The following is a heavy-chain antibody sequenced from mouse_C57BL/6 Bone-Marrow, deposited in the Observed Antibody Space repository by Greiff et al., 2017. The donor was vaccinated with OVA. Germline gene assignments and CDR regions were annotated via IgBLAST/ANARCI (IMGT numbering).Heavy chain of an antibody. V-gene: IGHV1-47*01. CDR3: ARRFDYYGSSLAY. D-gene: IGHD1-1*01. CDR2: FHPYNDDT. J-gene: IGHJ3*01. Sequence: VQLQESGAELVKPGASVKMSCTASGYTFTTYPIEWMKQNHGKSLEWIGNFHPYNDDTKYNEKFKGKATLTVEKSSSTVYLELSRLTSDDSAVYYCARRFDYYGSSLAYWGQGTLVTVSA. CDR1: GYTFTTYP.